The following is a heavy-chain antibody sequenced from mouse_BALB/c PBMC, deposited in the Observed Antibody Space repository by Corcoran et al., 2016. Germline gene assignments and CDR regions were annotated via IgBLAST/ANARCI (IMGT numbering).Heavy chain of an antibody. CDR2: IDPYNDGT. J-gene: IGHJ1*01. V-gene: IGHV1S136*01. Sequence: EVQLQQSGPELVKPGASVKMSCKASGYTFTSYVMHWVKQKPGQGLEWIGYIDPYNDGTKYNEKFKGKATLTSDKSSSTAYMELGSLTSEDSAVYYCARSGYGSSYWYFDVWGAGTTVTVSS. CDR1: GYTFTSYV. CDR3: ARSGYGSSYWYFDV. D-gene: IGHD1-1*01.